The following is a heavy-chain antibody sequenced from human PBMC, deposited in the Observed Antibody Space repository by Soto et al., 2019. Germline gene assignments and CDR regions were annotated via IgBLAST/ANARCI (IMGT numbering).Heavy chain of an antibody. Sequence: QVLVQESGPGLVKPSETLSLTCIVSAGSISGYYWSWIRQPPGKGLEWIGHVYESGSTNYNPSFTSRITILVDPSKNHFSLKMTSVTAADTGVYYCARQRAYDWNGRDAFDIWGQGTMVTVSS. D-gene: IGHD1-20*01. V-gene: IGHV4-59*08. CDR3: ARQRAYDWNGRDAFDI. J-gene: IGHJ3*02. CDR1: AGSISGYY. CDR2: VYESGST.